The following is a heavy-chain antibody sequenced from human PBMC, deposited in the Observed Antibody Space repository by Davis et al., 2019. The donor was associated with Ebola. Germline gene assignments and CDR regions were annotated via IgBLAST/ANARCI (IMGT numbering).Heavy chain of an antibody. CDR1: GFNMNDYA. Sequence: GGSLRLSCAASGFNMNDYAMYWVRQAPGKGLEWVALISYDGNEEYHAESVKGRFTISRDNAKNRLYLEMNNLRGEDTAVYYCARNREQRLLHYYFSLDVWGKGTTVTVSS. CDR3: ARNREQRLLHYYFSLDV. CDR2: ISYDGNEE. V-gene: IGHV3-30-3*01. J-gene: IGHJ6*04. D-gene: IGHD2/OR15-2a*01.